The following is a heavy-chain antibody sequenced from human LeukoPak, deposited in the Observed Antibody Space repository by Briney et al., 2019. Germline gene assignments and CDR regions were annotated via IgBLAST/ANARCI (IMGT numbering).Heavy chain of an antibody. CDR3: ATAGGDYINYYYGMDV. CDR2: FDPEDGET. J-gene: IGHJ6*02. V-gene: IGHV1-24*01. D-gene: IGHD4-17*01. Sequence: ASVKVSCKASGGTFSSYAISWVRQAPGKGLEWMGGFDPEDGETIYAQKFQGRVTMTEDTSTDTAYMELSSLRSEDTAAYYCATAGGDYINYYYGMDVWGQGTTVTVSS. CDR1: GGTFSSYA.